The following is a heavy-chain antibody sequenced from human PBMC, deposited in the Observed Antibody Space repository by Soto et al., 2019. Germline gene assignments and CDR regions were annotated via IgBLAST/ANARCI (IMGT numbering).Heavy chain of an antibody. CDR1: GGTFSSYA. Sequence: GASVKVSCEASGGTFSSYAISWVRQAPGQGLEWMGGIIPIFGTANYAQKFQGRVTITADESTSTAYMELSSLRSEDTAVYYCARDFGEGTWLQPNDYWGQGTLVTVSS. J-gene: IGHJ4*02. D-gene: IGHD5-12*01. V-gene: IGHV1-69*13. CDR2: IIPIFGTA. CDR3: ARDFGEGTWLQPNDY.